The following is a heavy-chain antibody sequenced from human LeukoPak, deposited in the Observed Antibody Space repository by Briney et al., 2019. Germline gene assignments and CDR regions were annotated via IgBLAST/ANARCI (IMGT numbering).Heavy chain of an antibody. CDR3: ARDPRDRQYYYDSSGHFDY. Sequence: GASVKVSCKASGYTFTSYAMHWVRQAPGQRLEWMGWINAGNGNTKYSQKFQGRVTITRDTSTSTVYMELSSLRSEDTAVYYCARDPRDRQYYYDSSGHFDYWGQGTLVTVSS. V-gene: IGHV1-3*01. D-gene: IGHD3-22*01. CDR2: INAGNGNT. J-gene: IGHJ4*02. CDR1: GYTFTSYA.